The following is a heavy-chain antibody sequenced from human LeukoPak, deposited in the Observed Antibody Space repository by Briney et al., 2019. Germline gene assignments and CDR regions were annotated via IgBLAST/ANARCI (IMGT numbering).Heavy chain of an antibody. V-gene: IGHV3-48*03. D-gene: IGHD1-26*01. Sequence: PWAASGRPISSSGMNWDRQEPRKGLEWVSYISSSGSSIYYADSVKGRFTVSRDNAKNSLYLQMNSLRAEDTAVYYCVRDSGSYYGPFDYWGQGTLVTVSS. CDR1: GRPISSSG. J-gene: IGHJ4*02. CDR2: ISSSGSSI. CDR3: VRDSGSYYGPFDY.